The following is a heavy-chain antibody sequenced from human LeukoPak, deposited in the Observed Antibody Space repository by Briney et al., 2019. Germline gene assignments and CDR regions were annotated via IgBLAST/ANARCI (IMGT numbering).Heavy chain of an antibody. V-gene: IGHV4-34*01. J-gene: IGHJ3*02. CDR2: INHSGST. CDR3: ARGEVAATFDAFDI. CDR1: GGSFSGCY. D-gene: IGHD6-19*01. Sequence: PSETLSLTCAVYGGSFSGCYWSWIRHPPGKGLEWIGEINHSGSTNYNPSLKSRVTISVDTSKNQFSLKLSSVTAADTAAYYCARGEVAATFDAFDIWGQGTMVTVPS.